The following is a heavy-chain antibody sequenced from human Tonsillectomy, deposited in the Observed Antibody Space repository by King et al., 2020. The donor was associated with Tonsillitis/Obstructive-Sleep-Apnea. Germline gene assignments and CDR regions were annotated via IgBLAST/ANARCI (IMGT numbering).Heavy chain of an antibody. D-gene: IGHD4-23*01. CDR1: GFTFSNSA. J-gene: IGHJ4*02. V-gene: IGHV3-30*04. CDR2: ISYDGSYK. CDR3: ARDPDSSVVPNSFDY. Sequence: VQLVESGGGVVQPGRSLRLSCAASGFTFSNSAMHWVRQAPGKGLEWVAVISYDGSYKYYADSVKGRFTIFRDNSKNRLYLQMNSLRGDDMAVYYCARDPDSSVVPNSFDYWGQGTLASVSS.